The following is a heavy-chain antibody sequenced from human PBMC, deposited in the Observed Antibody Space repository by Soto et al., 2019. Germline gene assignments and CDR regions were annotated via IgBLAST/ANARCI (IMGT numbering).Heavy chain of an antibody. CDR2: IKSITDGKST. Sequence: EVQLVASGGGLVKPGGSLRLSCAASGFKITNAWRTWVRQAPGKGLEWVGHIKSITDGKSTDYAAPVKGRFTISRDDSNNMLYLQMNNLKDEDTAVYYCATDQTFDIWGHGAMVTVSS. J-gene: IGHJ3*02. CDR3: ATDQTFDI. CDR1: GFKITNAW. V-gene: IGHV3-15*01.